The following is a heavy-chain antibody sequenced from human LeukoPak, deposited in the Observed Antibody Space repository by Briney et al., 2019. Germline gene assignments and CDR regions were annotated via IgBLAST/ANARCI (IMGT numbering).Heavy chain of an antibody. Sequence: GGSLRLSCTASGFTFRNYAMHWLREAPGKGLEWVAVISYEGSDKYYADSVKGRFTISRDNSKNTLYLQMNSLRAEDTAVYYCAKSPGAGAGNAEYFQHWGQGTLVNFSS. V-gene: IGHV3-30-3*02. D-gene: IGHD1-26*01. CDR3: AKSPGAGAGNAEYFQH. CDR1: GFTFRNYA. CDR2: ISYEGSDK. J-gene: IGHJ1*01.